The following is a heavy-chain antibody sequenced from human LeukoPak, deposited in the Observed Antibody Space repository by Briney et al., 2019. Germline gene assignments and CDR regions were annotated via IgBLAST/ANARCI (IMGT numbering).Heavy chain of an antibody. CDR1: GFTFSDYY. V-gene: IGHV3-11*04. CDR3: ARFPLKYDYVWGSYDYYYMDV. D-gene: IGHD3-16*01. Sequence: GGSLRLSCAASGFTFSDYYMSWIRQAPGKGLEWVSYISSSSSTIYYADSVKGRFTISRDNAKNSLYLQMNSLRAEDTAVYYCARFPLKYDYVWGSYDYYYMDVWGKGTTVTVSS. CDR2: ISSSSSTI. J-gene: IGHJ6*03.